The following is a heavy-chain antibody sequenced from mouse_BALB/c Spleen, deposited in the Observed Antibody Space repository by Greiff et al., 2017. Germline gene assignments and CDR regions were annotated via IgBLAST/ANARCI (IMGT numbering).Heavy chain of an antibody. CDR2: ISSGSSTI. CDR3: ARSDGYLLDY. CDR1: GFTFSSFG. Sequence: EVKLVESGGGLVQPGGSRKLSCAASGFTFSSFGMHWVRQAPEKGLEWVAYISSGSSTIYYADTVKGPFTISRYNPKNTLFLQMTSLRSEDTAMYYCARSDGYLLDYWGQGTSVTVSS. V-gene: IGHV5-17*02. J-gene: IGHJ4*01. D-gene: IGHD2-3*01.